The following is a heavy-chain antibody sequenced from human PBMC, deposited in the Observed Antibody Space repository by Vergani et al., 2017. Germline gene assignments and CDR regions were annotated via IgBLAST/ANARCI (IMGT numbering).Heavy chain of an antibody. Sequence: EVQLVQSGAEVKKPGESLKISCKGSGYSFTSYWIGWVRQMPGKGLEWMGIIYPGDSDTRYSPAFQGQVTISAAKSISTAYLQWSSLKASDAAMYYCARGPVFWSGYSKHAFDIWGQGTMVTVSS. V-gene: IGHV5-51*01. CDR2: IYPGDSDT. J-gene: IGHJ3*02. CDR3: ARGPVFWSGYSKHAFDI. D-gene: IGHD3-3*01. CDR1: GYSFTSYW.